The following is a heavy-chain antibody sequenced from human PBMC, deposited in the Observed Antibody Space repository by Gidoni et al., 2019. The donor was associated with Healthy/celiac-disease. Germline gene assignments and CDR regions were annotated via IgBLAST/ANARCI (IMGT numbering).Heavy chain of an antibody. J-gene: IGHJ4*02. CDR1: GFTFSNAW. D-gene: IGHD6-19*01. CDR2: IKSKTDGGTT. CDR3: TTRIAVATNFDY. V-gene: IGHV3-15*01. Sequence: EVQLVESGGGLVKPGGSLRLSCAASGFTFSNAWMSWVRQAPGKGLELVGRIKSKTDGGTTDYAAPVKGRFTISRDDSKNTLYLQMNSLKTEDTAVYYCTTRIAVATNFDYWGQGTLVTVSS.